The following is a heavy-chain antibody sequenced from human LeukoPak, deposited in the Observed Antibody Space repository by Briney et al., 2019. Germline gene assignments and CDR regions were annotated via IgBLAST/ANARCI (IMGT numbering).Heavy chain of an antibody. V-gene: IGHV4-59*08. CDR3: ARYGSGTYPRFDY. D-gene: IGHD3-10*01. Sequence: SETLSLACTVSGGSISGYYWSWIRQSPGKGLEWIGYIYNSGSTNYNPSLQSRVTISVDTSKNQFSLNLSSVTAADTAVYYCARYGSGTYPRFDYWGQGTLVTVSS. CDR1: GGSISGYY. CDR2: IYNSGST. J-gene: IGHJ4*02.